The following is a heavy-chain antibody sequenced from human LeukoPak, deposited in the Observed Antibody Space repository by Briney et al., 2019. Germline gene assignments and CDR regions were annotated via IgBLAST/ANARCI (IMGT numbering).Heavy chain of an antibody. CDR1: GGSISNYY. J-gene: IGHJ4*02. Sequence: PSETLSLTCTVSGGSISNYYWCWIRQPPGKGLEWIGYIYYSGSTNSNPSLKSRVTISVDTSKNQFSLKLSSVTAADTAVYYCARTYSGRSYYFDCWGQGTLVTVSS. D-gene: IGHD1-26*01. CDR2: IYYSGST. CDR3: ARTYSGRSYYFDC. V-gene: IGHV4-59*01.